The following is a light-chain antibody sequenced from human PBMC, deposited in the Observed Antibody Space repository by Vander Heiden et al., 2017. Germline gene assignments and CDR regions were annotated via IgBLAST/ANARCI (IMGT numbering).Light chain of an antibody. CDR1: QRVSSTY. CDR3: QQYGSSPLT. CDR2: DTS. V-gene: IGKV3D-20*01. Sequence: EIVLTRSPATLPFSQGESATLPSGPSQRVSSTYLAWYQQKPGLAPRLLIFDTSRRATGIPDRFIGSGSGTDFTLTISRLEPEDFAVYYCQQYGSSPLTFGGGTKVEIK. J-gene: IGKJ4*01.